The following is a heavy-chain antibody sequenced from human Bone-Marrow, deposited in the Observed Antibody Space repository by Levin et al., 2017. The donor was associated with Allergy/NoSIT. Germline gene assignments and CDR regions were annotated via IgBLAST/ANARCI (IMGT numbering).Heavy chain of an antibody. J-gene: IGHJ4*02. Sequence: PGGSLRLSCSTSGFDFADFAVSWFRQARGKGLEWLGFIRRSSFGGTTEYAASVKGRFIISRNDSESIAYLQMNSLRADDTAVYYCSREYHASGTYKAYLVNFLDWGQGTLVSVSS. CDR1: GFDFADFA. CDR2: IRRSSFGGTT. V-gene: IGHV3-49*03. D-gene: IGHD3-10*01. CDR3: SREYHASGTYKAYLVNFLD.